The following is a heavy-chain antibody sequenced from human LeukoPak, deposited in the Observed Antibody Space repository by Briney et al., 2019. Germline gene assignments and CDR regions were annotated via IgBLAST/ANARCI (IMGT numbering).Heavy chain of an antibody. D-gene: IGHD6-19*01. Sequence: GGSLRLSCAASGFTFSSFAMSWVRQAPGKGLEWVAVIWYDGSNKYYADSVKGRFTISRDNSKNTLYLQMNSLRAEDTAVYYCARRAVAGTYFDYWGQGTLVTVSS. CDR2: IWYDGSNK. V-gene: IGHV3-33*08. J-gene: IGHJ4*02. CDR1: GFTFSSFA. CDR3: ARRAVAGTYFDY.